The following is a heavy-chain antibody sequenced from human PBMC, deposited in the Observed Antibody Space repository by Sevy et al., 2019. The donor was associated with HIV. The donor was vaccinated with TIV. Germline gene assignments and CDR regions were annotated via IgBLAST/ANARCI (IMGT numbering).Heavy chain of an antibody. J-gene: IGHJ3*02. CDR3: AREIVGGPFDI. D-gene: IGHD1-26*01. Sequence: GGSLRLSCAASGFTFSIYTMSWVRQAPGKGLEYVSYIVGSSRTIYYAGSVKGRFTISRDNSKNSLYLQMNSLRAADTAVYYCAREIVGGPFDIWGQGTMVTVSS. V-gene: IGHV3-48*01. CDR1: GFTFSIYT. CDR2: IVGSSRTI.